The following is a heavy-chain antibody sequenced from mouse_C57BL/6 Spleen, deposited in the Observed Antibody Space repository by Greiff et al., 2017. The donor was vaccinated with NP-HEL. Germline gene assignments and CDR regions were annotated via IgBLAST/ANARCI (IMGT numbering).Heavy chain of an antibody. V-gene: IGHV1-54*01. CDR1: GYAFTNYL. J-gene: IGHJ3*01. CDR2: INPGSGGT. Sequence: QVQLQQSGAELVRPGTSVKVSCKASGYAFTNYLIEWVKQRPGQGLEWIGVINPGSGGTNYNEKFKGKATLTADKSSSTAYMQLSSLTSEDSAVYFCARGGYGNYWFAYWGQGTLVTVSA. D-gene: IGHD2-1*01. CDR3: ARGGYGNYWFAY.